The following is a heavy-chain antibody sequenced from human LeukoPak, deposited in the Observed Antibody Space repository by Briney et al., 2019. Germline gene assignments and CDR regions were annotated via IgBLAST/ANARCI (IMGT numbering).Heavy chain of an antibody. V-gene: IGHV3-23*01. J-gene: IGHJ3*01. CDR1: GFTFITYA. Sequence: PGGSLRLSCAASGFTFITYAMSWVRQVPGKGLEWVSGISNTAGFTYYADSVKGRFTISRDNSKNTLYLQLNSLRAEDTAVYYCAKSNYYCSDSCQPDDAFDVWSQGTMVTVSS. CDR3: AKSNYYCSDSCQPDDAFDV. D-gene: IGHD2-15*01. CDR2: ISNTAGFT.